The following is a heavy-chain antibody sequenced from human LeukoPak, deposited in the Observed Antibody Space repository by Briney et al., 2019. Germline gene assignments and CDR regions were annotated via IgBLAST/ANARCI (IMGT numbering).Heavy chain of an antibody. CDR3: AKVMGIAAAGTRIDY. Sequence: GGSLRLSCAASGFTFSSYSMNWVRQAPGKGLEWVAVISYDGSNKYYADSVKGRFTISRDNSKNTLYLQMNSLRAEDTAVYYCAKVMGIAAAGTRIDYWGQGTLVTVSS. V-gene: IGHV3-30*18. J-gene: IGHJ4*02. CDR1: GFTFSSYS. CDR2: ISYDGSNK. D-gene: IGHD6-13*01.